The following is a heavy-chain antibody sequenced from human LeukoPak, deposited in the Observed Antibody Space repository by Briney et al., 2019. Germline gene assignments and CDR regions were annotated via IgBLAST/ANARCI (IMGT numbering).Heavy chain of an antibody. CDR3: ARGGDYDFWSGYSNDAFDI. D-gene: IGHD3-3*01. CDR1: GYSENFYG. V-gene: IGHV1-18*01. Sequence: ASVKVSCKTSGYSENFYGITWVRQVAGQGLEWMGWISAQHGQTEYAPNSQDRVTMTTDTSTSTAYMELRSLRSDDTAVYYCARGGDYDFWSGYSNDAFDIWGQGTMVTVSS. J-gene: IGHJ3*02. CDR2: ISAQHGQT.